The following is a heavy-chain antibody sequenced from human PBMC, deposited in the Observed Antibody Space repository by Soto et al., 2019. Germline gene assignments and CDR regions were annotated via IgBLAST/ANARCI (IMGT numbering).Heavy chain of an antibody. D-gene: IGHD1-7*01. CDR2: IYYSGST. V-gene: IGHV4-39*01. CDR1: GGSISSSSYY. Sequence: SETLSLTCTVSGGSISSSSYYWGWIRQPPGKGLEWIGSIYYSGSTYYNPSLKSRATISVDTSKNQFSLKLSSVTAADTAVYYCAGTSSLQWYYMDVWDKGTTVTVSS. J-gene: IGHJ6*03. CDR3: AGTSSLQWYYMDV.